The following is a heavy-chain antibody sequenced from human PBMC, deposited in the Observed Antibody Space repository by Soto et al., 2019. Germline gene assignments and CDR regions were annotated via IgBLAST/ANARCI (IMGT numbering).Heavy chain of an antibody. CDR3: TKAGFVWFGESHP. CDR1: GFTFSSYA. D-gene: IGHD3-10*01. Sequence: EVQLLESGGGLVQPGGSLRLSCAASGFTFSSYAMSWVRQAPGKGLEWVSAISGSGGSTYYADSVKGRFTISRDNSKNTLYLQMSSLRAEDTAIYYCTKAGFVWFGESHPWGQGTLVTVSS. V-gene: IGHV3-23*01. CDR2: ISGSGGST. J-gene: IGHJ5*02.